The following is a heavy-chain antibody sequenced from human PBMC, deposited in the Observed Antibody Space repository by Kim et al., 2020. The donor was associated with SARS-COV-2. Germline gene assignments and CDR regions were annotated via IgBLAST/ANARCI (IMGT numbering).Heavy chain of an antibody. CDR3: ARGSMIVVVGVDYYYYGMDV. D-gene: IGHD3-22*01. Sequence: RFTISRDNAKNSLYLQMNSLRAEDTAVYYCARGSMIVVVGVDYYYYGMDVWGQGTTVTVSS. V-gene: IGHV3-11*04. J-gene: IGHJ6*02.